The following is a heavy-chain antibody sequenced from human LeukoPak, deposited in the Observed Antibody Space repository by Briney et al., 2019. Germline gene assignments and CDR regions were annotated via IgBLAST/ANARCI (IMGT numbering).Heavy chain of an antibody. J-gene: IGHJ4*02. Sequence: SETLSLTCSVSGGSISSYYWSWIRQPPGKGLEWIGYISYSGGTNYNPSLKSRVTISVDTSKNQFSLKLSSVTAADTAVYYCARHIWGSYPTFVGYWGQGTLVTVSS. V-gene: IGHV4-59*01. CDR1: GGSISSYY. D-gene: IGHD3-16*02. CDR3: ARHIWGSYPTFVGY. CDR2: ISYSGGT.